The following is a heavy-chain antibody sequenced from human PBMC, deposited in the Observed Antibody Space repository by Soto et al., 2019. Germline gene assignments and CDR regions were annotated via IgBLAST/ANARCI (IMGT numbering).Heavy chain of an antibody. CDR2: IYYSGST. CDR1: GGSISSYY. D-gene: IGHD6-19*01. Sequence: SETLSLTCTVSGGSISSYYWSWIRQPPGKGLEWIGYIYYSGSTNYNPSLKSRVTISVDTSKNQFSLKLSSVTAADTAVYYCARGIAVAGDFDYWGQGTLVTVSS. CDR3: ARGIAVAGDFDY. V-gene: IGHV4-59*01. J-gene: IGHJ4*02.